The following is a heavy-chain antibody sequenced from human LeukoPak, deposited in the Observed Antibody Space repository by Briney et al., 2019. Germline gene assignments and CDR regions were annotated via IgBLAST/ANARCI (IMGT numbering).Heavy chain of an antibody. CDR1: GGSISSSSYY. Sequence: SETLSLTCTVSGGSISSSSYYWGWIRQPPGKGLEWIGSIYYSGSTYYNPSLKSRVTISVDTSKNQFSLKLSSVTAADTAVYYCARGQGYDSSGYPIWGQGTMVTVSS. CDR3: ARGQGYDSSGYPI. J-gene: IGHJ3*02. D-gene: IGHD3-22*01. CDR2: IYYSGST. V-gene: IGHV4-39*01.